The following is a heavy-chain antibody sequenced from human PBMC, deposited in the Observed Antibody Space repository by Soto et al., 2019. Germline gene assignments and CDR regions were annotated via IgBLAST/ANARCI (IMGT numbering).Heavy chain of an antibody. CDR2: IIPIFGPA. Sequence: VQLVQSGAEVKKPGSSVKVSCKASGGTFSSYAISWVRQAPGQGLEWMGGIIPIFGPANYAQKFQGRVTITGDESTSTAYMELSSLRSEDTAVYYCARATRITMVRGVPPSGFDPWGQGTLGTVSS. CDR3: ARATRITMVRGVPPSGFDP. V-gene: IGHV1-69*01. CDR1: GGTFSSYA. D-gene: IGHD3-10*01. J-gene: IGHJ5*02.